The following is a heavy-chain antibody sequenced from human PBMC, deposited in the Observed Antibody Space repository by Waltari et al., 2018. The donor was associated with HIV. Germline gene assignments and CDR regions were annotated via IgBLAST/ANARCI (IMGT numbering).Heavy chain of an antibody. CDR1: GFTFTSSA. V-gene: IGHV1-58*01. D-gene: IGHD4-4*01. CDR3: AAPSDPTVTRGIFDY. CDR2: IVVGMGNA. Sequence: QMQLVQSGPEVKKPGTSVKVSCKASGFTFTSSAVQWVRQARGQRLEWIGWIVVGMGNANYAQKFQERVTITRDMSTSTAYMELSSLRSEDTAVYYCAAPSDPTVTRGIFDYWGQGTLVTVSS. J-gene: IGHJ4*02.